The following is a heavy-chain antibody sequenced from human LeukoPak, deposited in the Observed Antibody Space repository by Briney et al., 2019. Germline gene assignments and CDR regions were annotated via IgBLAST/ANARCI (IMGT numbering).Heavy chain of an antibody. Sequence: GALRLSCAASGFTFSSYAMSWVRQAPGKGLEWVSAISGSGGSTYYADSVKGRFTIFRDNSKNTLYLQMNSLRAEDTAVYYCARDRTPRDFWSGYSANDAFDIWGQGTMVTVSS. V-gene: IGHV3-23*01. CDR3: ARDRTPRDFWSGYSANDAFDI. J-gene: IGHJ3*02. CDR1: GFTFSSYA. CDR2: ISGSGGST. D-gene: IGHD3-3*01.